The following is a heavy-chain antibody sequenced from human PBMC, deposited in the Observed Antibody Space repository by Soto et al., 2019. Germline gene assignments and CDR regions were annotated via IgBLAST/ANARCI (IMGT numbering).Heavy chain of an antibody. CDR1: GFLFSSST. D-gene: IGHD2-8*01. CDR2: ISKTSSNI. V-gene: IGHV3-21*01. J-gene: IGHJ4*02. Sequence: PGGSLRLSCIGSGFLFSSSTMTWVRQAPGKGLEWVSSISKTSSNIYYADSVKGRFTVSRDNAERSLFLHMNSLRAEDTAVYFCARDLGEMYAIWGQGTLVTVSS. CDR3: ARDLGEMYAI.